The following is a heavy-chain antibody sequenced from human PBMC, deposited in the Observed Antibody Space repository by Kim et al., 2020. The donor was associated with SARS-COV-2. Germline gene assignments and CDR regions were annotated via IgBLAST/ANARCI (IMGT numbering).Heavy chain of an antibody. J-gene: IGHJ4*02. D-gene: IGHD3-22*01. CDR3: ARRQWDSSAN. Sequence: IANDAQKVQGRVTITAEKSTSTAYMELSSLRSEDTAVYYCARRQWDSSANWGQGTLVTVSS. V-gene: IGHV1-69*02. CDR2: IA.